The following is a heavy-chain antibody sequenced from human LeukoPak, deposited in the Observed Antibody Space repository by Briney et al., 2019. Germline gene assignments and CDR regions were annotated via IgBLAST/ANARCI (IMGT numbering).Heavy chain of an antibody. V-gene: IGHV3-23*01. J-gene: IGHJ4*02. CDR1: GFTFSTHS. CDR3: ARDRTQYYESSGYYSRWEY. Sequence: GGSLRLSCLASGFTFSTHSMSWVRQGPGKALEWLSAISSDDTAYYADSVKGRFIVSRDNSKNTVYLQMNSLRAEDTAIYYCARDRTQYYESSGYYSRWEYWGQGTLVTVSS. CDR2: ISSDDTA. D-gene: IGHD3-22*01.